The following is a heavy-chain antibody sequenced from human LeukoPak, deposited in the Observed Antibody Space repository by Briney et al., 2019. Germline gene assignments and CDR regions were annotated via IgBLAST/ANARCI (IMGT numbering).Heavy chain of an antibody. V-gene: IGHV3-7*01. Sequence: PGGSLRLSCTASGLTFTNHWMIWVRQAPGKGLEWVANINHDASEKYYVGSVEGRFTISRDNAKNSLFLQMNSLRAEDTGVYYCATSSYSSSSSWGQGTLVTVSS. CDR2: INHDASEK. CDR3: ATSSYSSSSS. CDR1: GLTFTNHW. J-gene: IGHJ5*02. D-gene: IGHD6-6*01.